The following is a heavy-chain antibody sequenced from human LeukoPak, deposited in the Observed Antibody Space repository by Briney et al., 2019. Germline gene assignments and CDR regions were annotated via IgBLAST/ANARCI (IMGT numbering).Heavy chain of an antibody. CDR2: INHSGST. CDR3: ARGSRITMIVVVYNWFDP. Sequence: SETLSLTCTVSGGSISSNYFWWGWIRQPPGKGLEWIGEINHSGSTNYNPSLKSRVTISVDTSKNQFSLKLSSVTAADTAVYYCARGSRITMIVVVYNWFDPWGQGTLVTVSS. V-gene: IGHV4-39*07. J-gene: IGHJ5*02. D-gene: IGHD3-22*01. CDR1: GGSISSNYFW.